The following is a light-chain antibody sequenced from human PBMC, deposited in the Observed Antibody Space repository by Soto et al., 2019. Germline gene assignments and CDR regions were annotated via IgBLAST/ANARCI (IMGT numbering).Light chain of an antibody. CDR1: SGHSSYA. CDR2: LNSDGSH. J-gene: IGLJ2*01. V-gene: IGLV4-69*01. CDR3: QTWGAGIQL. Sequence: QAVLTQSPSASASLRASVKLTCTLSSGHSSYAIAWHQQQPDKGPRYLMKLNSDGSHSKGDGIPDRFSGSSSGAERYLTISSLQSEDEADYYCQTWGAGIQLFGGGTKLTVL.